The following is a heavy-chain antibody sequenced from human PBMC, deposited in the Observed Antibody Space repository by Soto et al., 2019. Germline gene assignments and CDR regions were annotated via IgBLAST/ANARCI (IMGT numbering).Heavy chain of an antibody. V-gene: IGHV3-30*03. CDR1: GFTFSSYG. Sequence: GGSLRLSCAASGFTFSSYGMHWVRQAPGKGLEWVAVISYDGSNKYYADSVKGRFTISRDNSKNTLYLQMNSLRAEDTAVYYCAAMGSSSCHECDAFDIWGQGTMVTVSS. CDR3: AAMGSSSCHECDAFDI. CDR2: ISYDGSNK. J-gene: IGHJ3*02. D-gene: IGHD6-13*01.